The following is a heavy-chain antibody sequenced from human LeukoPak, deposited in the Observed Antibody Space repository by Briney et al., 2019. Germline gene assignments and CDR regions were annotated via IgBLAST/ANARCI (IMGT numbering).Heavy chain of an antibody. D-gene: IGHD3-10*01. CDR2: ISWNSGSI. J-gene: IGHJ4*02. CDR1: GFTFDDYA. Sequence: SGGSLRLSCAASGFTFDDYAMHWVRQAPGKGLEWVSGISWNSGSIGYADSVKGRFTISRDNAKNSLYLQMNSLRAEDTAVYYCTRDSTITMVRGVTLFDYWGQGTLVTVSS. CDR3: TRDSTITMVRGVTLFDY. V-gene: IGHV3-9*01.